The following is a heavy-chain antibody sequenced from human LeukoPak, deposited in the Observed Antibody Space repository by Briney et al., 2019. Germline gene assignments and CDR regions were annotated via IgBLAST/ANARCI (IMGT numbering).Heavy chain of an antibody. J-gene: IGHJ6*04. V-gene: IGHV3-64*04. CDR3: AKDWLGFYFYYGLDV. D-gene: IGHD6-19*01. CDR2: ISANGGST. CDR1: GFTFSSYA. Sequence: PGGSLRLSCSASGFTFSSYAMYWVRQAPGKGLEYVSAISANGGSTYYADSVKGRFTISRDNSKNALYLQMNSLRAEDTAVYYCAKDWLGFYFYYGLDVWGKGTTVTVSS.